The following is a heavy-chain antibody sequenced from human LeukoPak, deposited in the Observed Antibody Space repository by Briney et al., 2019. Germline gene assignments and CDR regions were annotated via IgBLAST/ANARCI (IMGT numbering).Heavy chain of an antibody. CDR1: GFTFSSYA. J-gene: IGHJ3*02. D-gene: IGHD3-22*01. Sequence: QPGGSLRLSCAASGFTFSSYAMSWVRQAPGKGLEWVSAISGSGGSTYYADSVKGRFTISRDNSKSTLYLQMNSLRAEDTAVYYCARVDWMIGAFDIWGQGTMVTVSS. V-gene: IGHV3-23*01. CDR2: ISGSGGST. CDR3: ARVDWMIGAFDI.